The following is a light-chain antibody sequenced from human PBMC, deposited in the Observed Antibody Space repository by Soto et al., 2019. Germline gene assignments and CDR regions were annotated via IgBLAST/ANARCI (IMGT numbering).Light chain of an antibody. CDR1: SSDVGGYNY. CDR2: DVS. J-gene: IGLJ2*01. V-gene: IGLV2-14*01. CDR3: SSYTSSSTRGVV. Sequence: QSALTQPASVSGSPGQSITISCTGTSSDVGGYNYVSWYQQHPGKAPNLMIYDVSNRPSGVSNRFSGSKSGNTASLTISGLQAEDDADHYCSSYTSSSTRGVVFGGGTKLTVL.